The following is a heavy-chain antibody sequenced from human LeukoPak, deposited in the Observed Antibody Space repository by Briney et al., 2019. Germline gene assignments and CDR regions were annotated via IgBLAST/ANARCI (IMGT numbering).Heavy chain of an antibody. V-gene: IGHV3-64D*09. D-gene: IGHD3-10*01. CDR2: ISTNGGST. J-gene: IGHJ4*02. Sequence: GGSLRLSCSASGFTFNRYALHWVRQAPGKGLEYVSAISTNGGSTYYADSVKGRFTISRDNSKNTLYLQMSSLRAEDTAVYYCVKDWAYYGTETYYDYWGQGTLVTVSS. CDR1: GFTFNRYA. CDR3: VKDWAYYGTETYYDY.